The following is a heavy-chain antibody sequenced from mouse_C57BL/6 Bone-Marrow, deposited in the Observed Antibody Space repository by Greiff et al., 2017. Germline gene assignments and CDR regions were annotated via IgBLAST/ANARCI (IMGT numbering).Heavy chain of an antibody. V-gene: IGHV14-3*01. D-gene: IGHD1-1*01. J-gene: IGHJ1*03. Sequence: EVKLVESVAELVRPGASVKLSCTASGFNIKNTYMHWVKQRPEQGLEWIGRIDPANGNTKYAPKFQGKATITADTSSNTAYLQLSSLTSEDTAIYYCARPYYYGSSWGFDVWGTGTTVTVSS. CDR3: ARPYYYGSSWGFDV. CDR2: IDPANGNT. CDR1: GFNIKNTY.